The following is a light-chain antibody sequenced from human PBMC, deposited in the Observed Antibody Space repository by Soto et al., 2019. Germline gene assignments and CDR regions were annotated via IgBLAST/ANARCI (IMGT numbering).Light chain of an antibody. J-gene: IGKJ5*01. CDR3: QQRSSSIT. CDR2: DAS. CDR1: QSVNSY. V-gene: IGKV3-11*01. Sequence: VVLPQSPATLSLSPGERATLSCRASQSVNSYLAWSQQKPGQAPRLLIYDASNRATGIPARFSGSGSETDFSLTISSLEPEDFAVYYCQQRSSSITFGQGTRLEI.